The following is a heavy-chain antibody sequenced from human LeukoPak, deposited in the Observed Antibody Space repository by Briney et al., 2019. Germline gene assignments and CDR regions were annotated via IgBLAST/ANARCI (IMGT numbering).Heavy chain of an antibody. CDR1: GFTFSSYG. J-gene: IGHJ4*02. CDR3: AKAYSSGLWHFDY. V-gene: IGHV3-30*18. Sequence: PGGSLRLSCAASGFTFSSYGMHWVRQAPGKGLEWVAVISYDGSNKYYADSVKGRFTISRDNSKNTLYLQMNSLRTEDTAVYYCAKAYSSGLWHFDYWGQGTLVTVSS. D-gene: IGHD6-19*01. CDR2: ISYDGSNK.